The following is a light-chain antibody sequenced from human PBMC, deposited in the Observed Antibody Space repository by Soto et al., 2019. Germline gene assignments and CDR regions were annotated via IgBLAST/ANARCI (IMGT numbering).Light chain of an antibody. J-gene: IGKJ5*01. CDR3: QQHNGYAPIT. V-gene: IGKV1-5*03. CDR2: KTS. Sequence: DIQMTQSPPTLSASVGDRVTIACRASQTISSWVAWYQQKPGKAPRLLIYKTSSLESGVPSRFSGSGSGTEFTLTISGLQPDDFATYYCQQHNGYAPITFGQGTRLEL. CDR1: QTISSW.